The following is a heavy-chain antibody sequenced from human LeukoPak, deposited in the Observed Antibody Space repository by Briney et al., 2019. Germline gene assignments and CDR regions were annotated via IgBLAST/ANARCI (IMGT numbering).Heavy chain of an antibody. CDR1: GYTFTGYY. Sequence: ASVEVSCKASGYTFTGYYMHWVRQAPGQGLEWMGWINPNSGGTNYARKFQGRVSMTTDTSITTGYMELSGLRFDDTAVYYCASRPRGIWGSYRYDDWGQGTLVTVSS. CDR3: ASRPRGIWGSYRYDD. V-gene: IGHV1-2*02. D-gene: IGHD3-16*02. J-gene: IGHJ4*02. CDR2: INPNSGGT.